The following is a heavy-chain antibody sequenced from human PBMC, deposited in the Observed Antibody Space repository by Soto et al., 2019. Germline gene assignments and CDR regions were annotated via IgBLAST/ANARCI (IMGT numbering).Heavy chain of an antibody. V-gene: IGHV3-30*18. CDR1: GFTFSSYG. CDR3: AKIALVGSFGFELARDY. CDR2: ISYDGSNK. D-gene: IGHD2-8*02. J-gene: IGHJ4*02. Sequence: GGSLRLSCAASGFTFSSYGMHWVRQAPGKGLEWVAVISYDGSNKYYADSVKGRFITSRDNSKNTLYLLMNRLTTEDIAIYYCAKIALVGSFGFELARDYWGQGILVTVSS.